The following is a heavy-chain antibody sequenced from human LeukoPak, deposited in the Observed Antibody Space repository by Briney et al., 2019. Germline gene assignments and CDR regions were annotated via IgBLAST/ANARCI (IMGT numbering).Heavy chain of an antibody. V-gene: IGHV3-23*01. CDR3: AKVMDYDILTGYRTYYYYYYMDV. D-gene: IGHD3-9*01. CDR1: GFTFSSYA. J-gene: IGHJ6*03. Sequence: GGSLRLSCAASGFTFSSYAMSWVRQAPGRGLEWVSAISGSGGSTYYADSVKGRFTISRDNSKNTLYLQMNSLRAEDTAVYYCAKVMDYDILTGYRTYYYYYYMDVWGKGTTVTVSS. CDR2: ISGSGGST.